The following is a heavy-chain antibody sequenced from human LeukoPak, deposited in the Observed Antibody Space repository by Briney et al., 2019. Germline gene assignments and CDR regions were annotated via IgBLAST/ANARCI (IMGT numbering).Heavy chain of an antibody. Sequence: KPSETLSLTCTVSGXSVSSGSDYWSWIRQPPGTGLEWIGYIYYSGSTNYNPSLKSRVTISVDTSKNQFSLKLSSVTAADTAVYYCARAHSSGRTFDYWGQGTLVTVSS. CDR1: GXSVSSGSDY. CDR2: IYYSGST. D-gene: IGHD3-22*01. CDR3: ARAHSSGRTFDY. V-gene: IGHV4-61*01. J-gene: IGHJ4*02.